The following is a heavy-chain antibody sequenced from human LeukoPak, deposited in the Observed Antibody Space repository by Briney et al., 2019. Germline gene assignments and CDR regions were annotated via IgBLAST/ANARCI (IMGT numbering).Heavy chain of an antibody. V-gene: IGHV4-30-2*01. J-gene: IGHJ3*02. CDR1: GGSISSGGYY. CDR2: IYHSGST. D-gene: IGHD6-19*01. CDR3: ASGSGGGWRSDAFDI. Sequence: SQTLSLTCTVSGGSISSGGYYWSWIRQPPGKGLEWIGYIYHSGSTYYNPSLKSRVTISVDRSKNQFSLKLSSVTAADTAVYYCASGSGGGWRSDAFDIWGQGTMVTVSS.